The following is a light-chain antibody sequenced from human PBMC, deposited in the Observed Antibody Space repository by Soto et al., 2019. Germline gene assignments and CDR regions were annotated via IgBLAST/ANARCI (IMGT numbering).Light chain of an antibody. CDR1: QSVSSSY. J-gene: IGKJ5*01. V-gene: IGKV3D-20*02. CDR2: GAS. Sequence: EIVLTQSPGTLSLSPGERATLSCRASQSVSSSYLACYQQKPGQAPRLLIYGASSRATGIPDRFSGSGSGTDFTLIISSLEPEDFAFYYYQQRQYWPTITFGQGTRLEIK. CDR3: QQRQYWPTIT.